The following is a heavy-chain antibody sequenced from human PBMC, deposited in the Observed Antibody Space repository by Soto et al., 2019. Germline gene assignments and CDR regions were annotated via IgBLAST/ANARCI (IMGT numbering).Heavy chain of an antibody. CDR2: INSDGSST. D-gene: IGHD7-27*01. CDR3: ARDPGENYDYYYYSMDV. V-gene: IGHV3-74*01. CDR1: GFTFSSYW. Sequence: GGSLRLSCAASGFTFSSYWMHWVRQAPGKGLVWVSRINSDGSSTSYADSVKGRFTISRDNAKNTLYLQMNSLRAEDTAVYYCARDPGENYDYYYYSMDVWGQGTTVTVSS. J-gene: IGHJ6*02.